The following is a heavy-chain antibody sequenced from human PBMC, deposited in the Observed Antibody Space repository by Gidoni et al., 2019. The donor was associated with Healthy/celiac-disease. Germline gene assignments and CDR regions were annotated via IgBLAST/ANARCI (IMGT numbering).Heavy chain of an antibody. J-gene: IGHJ3*02. V-gene: IGHV3-49*03. D-gene: IGHD5-18*01. CDR3: TRCYSYGYDGCGFDI. Sequence: EVQLVESGGGLVQPGRSLRPSCTASGFTFGDYAMSWFRQAPGKGLEWVGFIRSKAYGGRTEYAASVKGRFTISRDDSKSIAYLQMNSLKTEDTAVYYCTRCYSYGYDGCGFDIWGQGTMVTVSS. CDR1: GFTFGDYA. CDR2: IRSKAYGGRT.